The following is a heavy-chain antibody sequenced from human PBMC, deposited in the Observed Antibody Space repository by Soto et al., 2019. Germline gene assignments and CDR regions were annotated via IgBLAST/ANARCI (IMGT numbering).Heavy chain of an antibody. Sequence: QVQLVQSGAEVKKPGASVKVSCKASGYTFTSYAMHWVRQAPGQRLEWMGWINAGNGNTKYSQKFQGRVTITRDTSASADYMELSGLRSEDTAVYYCARGVGSGLSDYWGQGTLVTVSS. J-gene: IGHJ4*02. CDR1: GYTFTSYA. CDR3: ARGVGSGLSDY. V-gene: IGHV1-3*01. D-gene: IGHD1-26*01. CDR2: INAGNGNT.